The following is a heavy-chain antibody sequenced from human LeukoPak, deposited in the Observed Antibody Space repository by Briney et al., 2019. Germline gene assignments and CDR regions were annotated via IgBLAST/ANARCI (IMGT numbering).Heavy chain of an antibody. J-gene: IGHJ6*03. V-gene: IGHV3-66*01. D-gene: IGHD3-9*01. CDR3: ARAFPPNFDSYYYYYMDV. CDR2: IYSGGRT. Sequence: PGGSLRLSCAGSGFTVSSNYMTWVRQAPGKGLEWVSVIYSGGRTDYADSVKRRFTISRDNSKNTMYLQMSSLRAEDTAVYYCARAFPPNFDSYYYYYMDVWGKGTTVTISS. CDR1: GFTVSSNY.